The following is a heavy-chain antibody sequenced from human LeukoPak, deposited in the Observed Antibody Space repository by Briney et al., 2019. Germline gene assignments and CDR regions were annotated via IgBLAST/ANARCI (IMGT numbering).Heavy chain of an antibody. J-gene: IGHJ3*02. CDR3: ARQREYYYDSSGLGFGLDAFDI. CDR1: GGSFSTYY. Sequence: PSETLSLTCAVYGGSFSTYYWSWIRQPPGKGLEWIGEINHSGSTNYNPSLKSRVTISVDTSKNQFSLKLSSVTAADTAVYYCARQREYYYDSSGLGFGLDAFDIWGQGTMVTVSS. CDR2: INHSGST. D-gene: IGHD3-22*01. V-gene: IGHV4-34*01.